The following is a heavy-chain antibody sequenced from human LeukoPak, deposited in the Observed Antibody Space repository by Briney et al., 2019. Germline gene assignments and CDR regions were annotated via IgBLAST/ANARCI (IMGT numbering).Heavy chain of an antibody. D-gene: IGHD2-2*01. Sequence: ASVKVSCKASGGTFSSYAISWVRQAPGQGREWMGRIIPIFGIANYAQKFQGRVTITADKSTSTAYMELSSLRSEDTAVYYCASHIVVVPAALYYYYGMDVWGQGTTVTVSS. CDR2: IIPIFGIA. J-gene: IGHJ6*02. CDR1: GGTFSSYA. V-gene: IGHV1-69*04. CDR3: ASHIVVVPAALYYYYGMDV.